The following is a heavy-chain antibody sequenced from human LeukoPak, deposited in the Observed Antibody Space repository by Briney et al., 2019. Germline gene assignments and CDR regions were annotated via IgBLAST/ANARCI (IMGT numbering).Heavy chain of an antibody. Sequence: SETLSLTCTVSGGFISSYYWSWIRQPPGKGLEWIGYIYYSGSTNYNPSLKSRVTISVDTSKNQFSLKLSSVTAADTAVYYCARGRGSSSWYYYGMDVWGQGTTVTVSS. D-gene: IGHD6-13*01. CDR1: GGFISSYY. V-gene: IGHV4-59*08. CDR3: ARGRGSSSWYYYGMDV. CDR2: IYYSGST. J-gene: IGHJ6*02.